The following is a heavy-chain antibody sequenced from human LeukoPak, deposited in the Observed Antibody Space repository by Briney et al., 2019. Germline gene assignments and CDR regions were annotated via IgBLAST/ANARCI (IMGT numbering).Heavy chain of an antibody. V-gene: IGHV4-59*01. Sequence: SETLSLTCTVSGGSLSSYYWSWLRQPPGKGLEWIGYIHYSGRTNYNPSLKSRVTISLDMSKNQFSLRLGSVTAADTAAYYCAREWTPYFDYWGQGTLVTVSS. CDR2: IHYSGRT. CDR1: GGSLSSYY. D-gene: IGHD3/OR15-3a*01. CDR3: AREWTPYFDY. J-gene: IGHJ4*02.